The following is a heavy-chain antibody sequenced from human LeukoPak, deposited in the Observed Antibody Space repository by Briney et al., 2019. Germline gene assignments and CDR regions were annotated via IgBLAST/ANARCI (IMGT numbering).Heavy chain of an antibody. CDR2: MYYRGNT. D-gene: IGHD2-15*01. V-gene: IGHV4-59*12. CDR1: GVSISSYY. CDR3: ARVRCSGGSCPYYYYYYYMDV. Sequence: PSETLSLTCTVSGVSISSYYWSWIRQPPGKGLEGIGYMYYRGNTNYDPSLKSRVTISIDTPNNQFSLKLRFVTAADTAVYYCARVRCSGGSCPYYYYYYYMDVWGKGTTVTVSS. J-gene: IGHJ6*03.